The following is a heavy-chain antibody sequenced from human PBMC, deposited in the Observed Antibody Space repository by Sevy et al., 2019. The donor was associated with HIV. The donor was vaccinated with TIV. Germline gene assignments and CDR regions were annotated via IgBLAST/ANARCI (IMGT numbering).Heavy chain of an antibody. CDR1: RYSFTSYW. J-gene: IGHJ6*03. Sequence: GESLKISCKGSRYSFTSYWIGWVRQMPGKGLEWMGIIYPGDSDTRYSPSFQGQVTISADKSISTAYLQWSSLKASDTAMYYCARGPRAYDSSGYYRIGYYYYYMDVWGKGTTVTVSS. CDR2: IYPGDSDT. CDR3: ARGPRAYDSSGYYRIGYYYYYMDV. D-gene: IGHD3-22*01. V-gene: IGHV5-51*01.